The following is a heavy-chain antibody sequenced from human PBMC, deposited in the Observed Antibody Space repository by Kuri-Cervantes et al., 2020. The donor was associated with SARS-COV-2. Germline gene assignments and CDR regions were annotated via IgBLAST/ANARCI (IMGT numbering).Heavy chain of an antibody. Sequence: GGSLRLSCKGSEYSFSTSWIGWVRQMPGKGLQWMGIIYPGDSDTRYSPPFQGHVTISADESISTAYLQWSSLKASDTAMYYCARLPDYGDYWFDPWGQGTLVTVSS. CDR1: EYSFSTSW. CDR2: IYPGDSDT. V-gene: IGHV5-51*01. D-gene: IGHD4-17*01. CDR3: ARLPDYGDYWFDP. J-gene: IGHJ5*02.